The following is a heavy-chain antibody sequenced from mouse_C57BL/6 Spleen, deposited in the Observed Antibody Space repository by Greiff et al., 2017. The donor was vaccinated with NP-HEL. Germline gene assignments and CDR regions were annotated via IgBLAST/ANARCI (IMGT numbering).Heavy chain of an antibody. J-gene: IGHJ2*01. CDR3: ARDYYSNYVRYFDY. D-gene: IGHD2-5*01. V-gene: IGHV1-59*01. CDR1: GYTFTSYW. Sequence: VQLQQPGAELVRPGTSVKLSCKASGYTFTSYWMHWVKQRPGQGLEWIGVIDPSDSYTNYNQKFKGKATLTVDTSSSTAYMQLSSLTSEDSAVYYCARDYYSNYVRYFDYWGQGTTLTVSS. CDR2: IDPSDSYT.